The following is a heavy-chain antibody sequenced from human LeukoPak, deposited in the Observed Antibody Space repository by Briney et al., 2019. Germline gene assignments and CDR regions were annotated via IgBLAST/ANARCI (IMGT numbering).Heavy chain of an antibody. CDR1: GFTFSSYS. D-gene: IGHD3-22*01. V-gene: IGHV3-21*01. Sequence: GGSLRLSCAASGFTFSSYSVNWVRQAPGTGLEWVSSIGSSSSYIYYADSGKGRFAISRDNAKNSLYLQMNSLRAQDPAVYYCARDGGMIVVGSNDAFDIWGQGTMVTVSS. J-gene: IGHJ3*02. CDR3: ARDGGMIVVGSNDAFDI. CDR2: IGSSSSYI.